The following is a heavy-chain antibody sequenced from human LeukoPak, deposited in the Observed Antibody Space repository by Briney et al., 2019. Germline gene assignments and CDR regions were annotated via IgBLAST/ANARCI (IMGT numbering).Heavy chain of an antibody. CDR3: ASNWQYDY. CDR2: FYVGGAT. V-gene: IGHV3-53*05. CDR1: GFSVTNNY. D-gene: IGHD1-1*01. Sequence: GGSLRLSCAVSGFSVTNNYMSWVRQAPGKGLEWVSVFYVGGATYYADSVKGRFTISRDNSKNTLYLQMGSLRAEDMAVYYCASNWQYDYWGQGTLVTVSS. J-gene: IGHJ4*02.